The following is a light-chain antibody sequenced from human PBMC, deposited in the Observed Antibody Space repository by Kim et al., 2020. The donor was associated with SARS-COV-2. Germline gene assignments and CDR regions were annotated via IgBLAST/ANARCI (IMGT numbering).Light chain of an antibody. Sequence: SPGERATLSCRASQSVTSNYLAWYQQTPGQAPRLLIYGASSSATGTPDRFSGSGSGTDFTLTISRLEPEDFAIYYCQQYKTFPLTFGGGTKVDIK. V-gene: IGKV3-20*01. CDR2: GAS. CDR3: QQYKTFPLT. J-gene: IGKJ4*01. CDR1: QSVTSNY.